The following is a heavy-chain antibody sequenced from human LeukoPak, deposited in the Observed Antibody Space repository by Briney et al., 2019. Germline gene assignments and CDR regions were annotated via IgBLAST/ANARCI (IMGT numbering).Heavy chain of an antibody. CDR1: GFTFSSNW. CDR3: ARGAGPYYFDY. J-gene: IGHJ4*02. Sequence: PGGSLRLSCAASGFTFSSNWMHWVRQAPGKGLVWVSVIYSGGSTYYADSVKGRFTISRDNSKNTLYLQMNSLRAEDTAVYYCARGAGPYYFDYWGQGTLVTVSS. CDR2: IYSGGST. V-gene: IGHV3-53*01.